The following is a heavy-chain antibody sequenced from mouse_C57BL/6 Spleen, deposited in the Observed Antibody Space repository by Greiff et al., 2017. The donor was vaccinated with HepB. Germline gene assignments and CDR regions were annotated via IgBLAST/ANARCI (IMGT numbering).Heavy chain of an antibody. D-gene: IGHD4-1*01. V-gene: IGHV1-81*01. CDR3: AREELGYYFDY. CDR2: IYPRSGNT. CDR1: GYTFTSYG. J-gene: IGHJ2*01. Sequence: QVQLKQSGAELARPGASVKLSCKASGYTFTSYGISWVKQRTGQGLEWIGEIYPRSGNTYYNEKFKGKATLTADKSSSTAYMELRSLTSEDSAVYFCAREELGYYFDYWGQGTTLTVSS.